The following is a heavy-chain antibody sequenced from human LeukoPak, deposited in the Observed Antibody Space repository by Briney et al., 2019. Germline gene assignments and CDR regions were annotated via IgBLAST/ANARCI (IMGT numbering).Heavy chain of an antibody. CDR2: IRYDGSNR. Sequence: GGSLRLSCAASGFSFITYGIHWVRQAPGKGLEWVAFIRYDGSNRFYADSVRGRFTISRDNSKNTLYLQMNSLRAEDTAVYYCAKDRRYSSSWPDAFDIWGQGTMVTVSS. V-gene: IGHV3-30*02. D-gene: IGHD6-13*01. J-gene: IGHJ3*02. CDR1: GFSFITYG. CDR3: AKDRRYSSSWPDAFDI.